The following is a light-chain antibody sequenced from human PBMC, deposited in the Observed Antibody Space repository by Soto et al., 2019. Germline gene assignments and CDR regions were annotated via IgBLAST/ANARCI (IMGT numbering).Light chain of an antibody. V-gene: IGKV3-20*01. CDR2: GAS. CDR3: QQYGRSPPFT. J-gene: IGKJ2*01. Sequence: ELVLTQSPGTLSLSPGERATLSCRASQSVRSSYLAWYQQKPGQAPRLLIYGASNRATGIPDRFSGSGSGTDFTLTISRLEPEDYAVYFCQQYGRSPPFTFGQGTKVEIK. CDR1: QSVRSSY.